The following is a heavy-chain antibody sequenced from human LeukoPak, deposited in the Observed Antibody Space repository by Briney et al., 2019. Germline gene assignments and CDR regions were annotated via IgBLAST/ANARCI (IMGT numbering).Heavy chain of an antibody. CDR1: GFTFGDYA. V-gene: IGHV3-9*01. D-gene: IGHD2-21*01. Sequence: GGSLRPSCAASGFTFGDYAMHWVRQVPGKGLEWVSGISYNSASIDYADSVKGRFNISRDNARNSLDLHMNGLRPEDTALYYCVKGAYWRNLVYYYYLDFWGQGSLVTVSS. J-gene: IGHJ4*02. CDR2: ISYNSASI. CDR3: VKGAYWRNLVYYYYLDF.